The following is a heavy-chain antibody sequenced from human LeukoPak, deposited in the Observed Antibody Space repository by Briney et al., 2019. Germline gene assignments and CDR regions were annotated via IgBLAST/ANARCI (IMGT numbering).Heavy chain of an antibody. D-gene: IGHD3-9*01. CDR2: ITGSGGNT. J-gene: IGHJ4*02. V-gene: IGHV3-23*01. CDR1: GFTFSNYA. CDR3: AKGGDYDVLTGYYVSDY. Sequence: QPGGSLRLSCAASGFTFSNYAMSWVRQAPGKGLEWVSAITGSGGNTYYADSVKGRFTISRDNSKNTVFLQMNSLRAEDTAVYYCAKGGDYDVLTGYYVSDYWGGDPWSPSPQ.